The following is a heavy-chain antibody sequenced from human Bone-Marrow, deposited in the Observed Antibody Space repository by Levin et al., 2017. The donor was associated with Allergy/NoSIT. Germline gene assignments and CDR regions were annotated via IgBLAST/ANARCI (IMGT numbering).Heavy chain of an antibody. J-gene: IGHJ6*02. CDR2: IKSKTDGGTT. CDR3: TTDHPPYYYYYGMDV. CDR1: GFTFSNAW. V-gene: IGHV3-15*07. Sequence: GGSLRLSCAASGFTFSNAWMNWVRQAPGKGLEWVGRIKSKTDGGTTDYAAPVKGRFTISRDDSKNTLYLQMNSLKTEDTAVYYCTTDHPPYYYYYGMDVWGQGTTVTVSS.